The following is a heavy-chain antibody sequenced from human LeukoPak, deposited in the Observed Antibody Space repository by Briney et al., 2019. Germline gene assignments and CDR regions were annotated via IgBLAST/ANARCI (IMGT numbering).Heavy chain of an antibody. CDR2: ISGNGHET. Sequence: PGGSLRLSCAASGFTFSSYAMSWVRQTPGKGLEWVSVISGNGHETFYTDSVKGRFTISRDNSMNTLYLQMNSLGAEDTALYYCARDRVPGTSPKMDSWGQGTLVTVSS. CDR3: ARDRVPGTSPKMDS. V-gene: IGHV3-23*01. J-gene: IGHJ4*02. D-gene: IGHD1-1*01. CDR1: GFTFSSYA.